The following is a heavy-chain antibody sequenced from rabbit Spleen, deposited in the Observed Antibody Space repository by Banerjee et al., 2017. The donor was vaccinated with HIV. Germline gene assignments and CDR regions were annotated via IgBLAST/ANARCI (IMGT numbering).Heavy chain of an antibody. Sequence: QEQLVESGGGLVKPGGTLTLTCKGSGIDFSSYYYMCWVRQAPGKGLEWIACIYTSSGSTWYASWVNGRFSISRSTSLNTVTLRMTSLTAADTATYFCARDLVTAIGWNFALWGPGTLVTVS. D-gene: IGHD7-1*01. CDR1: GIDFSSYYY. J-gene: IGHJ6*01. CDR3: ARDLVTAIGWNFAL. CDR2: IYTSSGST. V-gene: IGHV1S43*01.